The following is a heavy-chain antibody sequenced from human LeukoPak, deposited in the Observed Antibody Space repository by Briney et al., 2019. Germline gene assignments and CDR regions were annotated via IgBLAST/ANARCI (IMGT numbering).Heavy chain of an antibody. CDR1: GYTFTGYY. J-gene: IGHJ4*02. CDR2: INPNSGGT. Sequence: ASVKVSCKASGYTFTGYYMHWVRQAPGQGLEWMGWINPNSGGTNYAQKFQGRVTMTRDTSISTAYMELSRLRSDDTAVYYCSRDYYDSSGYPHWGQGTLVTVSS. V-gene: IGHV1-2*02. CDR3: SRDYYDSSGYPH. D-gene: IGHD3-22*01.